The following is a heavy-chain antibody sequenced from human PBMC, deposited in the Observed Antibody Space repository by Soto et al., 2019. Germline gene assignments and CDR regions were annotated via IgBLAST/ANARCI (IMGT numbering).Heavy chain of an antibody. CDR3: AKAAPQWELLGRDY. J-gene: IGHJ4*02. D-gene: IGHD1-26*01. CDR2: ISYAGSNK. CDR1: AFTLSSYC. Sequence: ERCLRLSCAAAAFTLSSYCMQWDRPPPDKRLGLLPVISYAGSNKYYAGSVKGRFTISRDNSKNTRYLQMSSLRAEDTAVHYCAKAAPQWELLGRDYWGQGTLVTVSS. V-gene: IGHV3-30*18.